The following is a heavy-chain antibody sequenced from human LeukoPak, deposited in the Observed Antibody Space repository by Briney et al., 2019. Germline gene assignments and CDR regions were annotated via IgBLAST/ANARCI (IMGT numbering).Heavy chain of an antibody. CDR2: ISSSSSYI. D-gene: IGHD3-16*01. CDR1: GFTFSSYR. J-gene: IGHJ4*02. Sequence: PGGSLRLSCAASGFTFSSYRMNWVRQAPGEGLEWVSFISSSSSYIDYADSVKGRFTISRDNSKNTLYLQMNSLRAEDTAVYYCARDGGDWGQGTLVTVSS. V-gene: IGHV3-21*01. CDR3: ARDGGD.